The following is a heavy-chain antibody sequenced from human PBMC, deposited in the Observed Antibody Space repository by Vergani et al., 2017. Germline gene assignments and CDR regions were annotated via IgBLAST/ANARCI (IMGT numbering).Heavy chain of an antibody. D-gene: IGHD6-19*01. Sequence: QVQLVESGGGVVQPGRSLRLSCAASGFTFSSYGMHWVRQAPGKGLEWVAVISYDGSNKYYADSVKGRFTISRDNSKNTLYLQMNSLRAEDTAVYYCAKAPVAGTNWWGAFDIWGQGTMVTVSS. CDR2: ISYDGSNK. CDR1: GFTFSSYG. V-gene: IGHV3-30*18. J-gene: IGHJ3*02. CDR3: AKAPVAGTNWWGAFDI.